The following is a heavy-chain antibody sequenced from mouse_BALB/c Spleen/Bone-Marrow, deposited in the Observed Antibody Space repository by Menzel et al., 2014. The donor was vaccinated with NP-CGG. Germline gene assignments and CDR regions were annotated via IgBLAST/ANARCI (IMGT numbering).Heavy chain of an antibody. J-gene: IGHJ3*01. CDR3: ARLHYYGYGAY. D-gene: IGHD1-2*01. CDR2: INPDRRTV. CDR1: GFDFSTFW. Sequence: EVKLMESGGGLVQPGGSLKLSCAASGFDFSTFWMSWARQAPGKGLEWIGEINPDRRTVNYSPSLKDKFVISRDNAKNTLYLLMSKVRSEDTALYYCARLHYYGYGAYWGQGTLVTVSA. V-gene: IGHV4-1*02.